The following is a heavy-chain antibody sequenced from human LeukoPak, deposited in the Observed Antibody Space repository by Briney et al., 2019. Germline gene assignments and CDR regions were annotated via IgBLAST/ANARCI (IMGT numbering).Heavy chain of an antibody. CDR1: GYTFTSYG. V-gene: IGHV1-2*02. Sequence: ASVKVSCKASGYTFTSYGISWVRQAPGQGLEWMGWINPNSGGTNYAQKFQGRVTMTRDTSISTAYMELSRLRSDDTAVYYCARERAAAGTGNWFDPWGREPWSPSPQ. CDR2: INPNSGGT. CDR3: ARERAAAGTGNWFDP. J-gene: IGHJ5*02. D-gene: IGHD6-13*01.